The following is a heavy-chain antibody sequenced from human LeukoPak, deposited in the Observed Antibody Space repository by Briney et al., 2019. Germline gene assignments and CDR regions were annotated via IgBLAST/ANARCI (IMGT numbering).Heavy chain of an antibody. CDR2: ISSGSTMI. J-gene: IGHJ6*02. CDR1: GFTFSSYS. CDR3: ARGLSMDV. Sequence: PGGSLRLSCAASGFTFSSYSMNWVRQAPRRELEWVSCISSGSTMIYYADSVRGRFTISRDNAKNSLYLQMNSLRDEDTAVYYCARGLSMDVWGQGTTVTVSS. D-gene: IGHD2-21*02. V-gene: IGHV3-48*02.